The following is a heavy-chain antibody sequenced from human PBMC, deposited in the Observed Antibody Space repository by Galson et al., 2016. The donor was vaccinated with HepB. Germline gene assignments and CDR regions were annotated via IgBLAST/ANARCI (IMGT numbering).Heavy chain of an antibody. D-gene: IGHD6-13*01. CDR3: AHRGRTGRGSWDDDPASFGMDV. CDR1: GFSLRTSGVG. J-gene: IGHJ6*02. CDR2: IYWDDEK. V-gene: IGHV2-5*02. Sequence: PALVKPTQTLTLTCTLSGFSLRTSGVGVGWIRQPPGKALEWLGDIYWDDEKRYSPSLKSRLTITKDTSKNQVALILTNLDPVDTATYYCAHRGRTGRGSWDDDPASFGMDVWGQGTTVTVSS.